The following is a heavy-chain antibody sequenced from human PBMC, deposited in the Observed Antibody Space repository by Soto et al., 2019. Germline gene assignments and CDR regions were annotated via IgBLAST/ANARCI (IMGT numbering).Heavy chain of an antibody. CDR3: TASIVGAISIYYYGMDV. CDR2: IKSKTDGGTT. CDR1: GFTFSNAW. Sequence: GGSLRLSCAASGFTFSNAWMNWVRQAPGKGLEWVGRIKSKTDGGTTDYAAPVKGRFTISRDDSKNTLYLQMNSLKTEDTAVYYCTASIVGAISIYYYGMDVWGQGTTVTVSS. V-gene: IGHV3-15*07. D-gene: IGHD1-26*01. J-gene: IGHJ6*02.